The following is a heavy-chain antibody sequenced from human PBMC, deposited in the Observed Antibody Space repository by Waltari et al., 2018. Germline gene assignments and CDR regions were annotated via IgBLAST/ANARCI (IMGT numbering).Heavy chain of an antibody. J-gene: IGHJ6*03. CDR3: ARGREGEPPGGYMDV. D-gene: IGHD3-16*01. Sequence: QVQLVQSGAEVKKPGSSVKVSCKASGGTFSSYAISWVRQAPGQGLEWMGGIIPILGIANDAQKCQGRVTITADESTSTAYMELSSLRSEDTAVYYCARGREGEPPGGYMDVWGKGTTVTVSS. CDR1: GGTFSSYA. CDR2: IIPILGIA. V-gene: IGHV1-69*04.